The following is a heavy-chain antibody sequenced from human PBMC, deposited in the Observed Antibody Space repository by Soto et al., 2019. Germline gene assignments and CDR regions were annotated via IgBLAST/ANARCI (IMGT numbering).Heavy chain of an antibody. CDR3: ARQQQLVLSPHFSY. Sequence: QVQLVQSGAEVKKPGASVKVACKASGYTFISYYMHWVRQAPGQGLEWMGIINPSGGSTSYAQKFRGRVTTTRDTSTSTVYMELSSLRSEDTAVYYCARQQQLVLSPHFSYWGQGTLVTVSS. V-gene: IGHV1-46*03. CDR2: INPSGGST. J-gene: IGHJ4*02. CDR1: GYTFISYY. D-gene: IGHD6-13*01.